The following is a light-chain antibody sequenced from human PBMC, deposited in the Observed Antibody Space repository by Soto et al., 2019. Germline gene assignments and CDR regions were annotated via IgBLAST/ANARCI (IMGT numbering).Light chain of an antibody. CDR3: QQYGSET. CDR2: VAS. Sequence: EIVLTQSPGTMSLSPGERATLSCRASQSVRSSYLAWYQQKHGQAPRLLIYVASYRATVIPDRFSGSGSGTDFTLTISRLEPEDCAVDYWQQYGSETFGQGTKGEI. J-gene: IGKJ1*01. V-gene: IGKV3-20*01. CDR1: QSVRSSY.